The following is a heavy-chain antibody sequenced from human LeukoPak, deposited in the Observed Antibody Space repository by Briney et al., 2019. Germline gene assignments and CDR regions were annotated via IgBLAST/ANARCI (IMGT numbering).Heavy chain of an antibody. Sequence: PSETLSLTCTVSGGSISSSSYYWGWLRQPPGTGLEWIGSIYYSGSTYYNPSLKSRVTISVDTSKNQFSLKLSSVTAADTAVYYCARLTPLVYWGQGTLVTVSS. CDR1: GGSISSSSYY. J-gene: IGHJ4*02. CDR3: ARLTPLVY. CDR2: IYYSGST. V-gene: IGHV4-39*01.